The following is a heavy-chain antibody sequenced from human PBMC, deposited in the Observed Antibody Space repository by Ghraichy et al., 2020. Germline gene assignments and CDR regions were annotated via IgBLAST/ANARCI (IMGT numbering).Heavy chain of an antibody. Sequence: WGSLRLSCAASGFTFSNYAMSWVRQAPGKGLEWVAAIRASGDTTYYADSVKGRFTISRYNSKNTLYLQMNRLRAEDTALYYCAKVSSTSPHYYSCMDVWVKGSTVTGSS. V-gene: IGHV3-23*01. CDR1: GFTFSNYA. J-gene: IGHJ6*03. CDR3: AKVSSTSPHYYSCMDV. D-gene: IGHD6-6*01. CDR2: IRASGDTT.